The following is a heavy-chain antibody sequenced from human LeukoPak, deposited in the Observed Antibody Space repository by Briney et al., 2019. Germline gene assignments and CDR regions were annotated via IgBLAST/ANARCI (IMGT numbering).Heavy chain of an antibody. D-gene: IGHD1-26*01. Sequence: GASVKVSCKASGYTFTGYYMHWVRQAPGQGLEWMGWINPNSGGTNYAQKFQGRVTMTRDTSISTAYMELSRLRSDDTAVYYCARGLVGATRYFDYWGQGTLVTASS. CDR1: GYTFTGYY. V-gene: IGHV1-2*02. CDR2: INPNSGGT. CDR3: ARGLVGATRYFDY. J-gene: IGHJ4*02.